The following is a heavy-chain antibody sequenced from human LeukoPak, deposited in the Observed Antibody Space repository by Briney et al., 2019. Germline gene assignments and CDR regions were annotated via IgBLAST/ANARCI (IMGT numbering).Heavy chain of an antibody. V-gene: IGHV4-4*07. D-gene: IGHD3/OR15-3a*01. CDR2: IYSSGST. Sequence: PSETLSLTCSVSGGSINNYYWSWIRQPAGKGLKWIGRIYSSGSTNSNPSLKSRVTMSVDTSKNQFSLKLSSVTAADTAVYFCARGYGLGSPYYFDYWGQGTLVTVSS. CDR1: GGSINNYY. J-gene: IGHJ4*02. CDR3: ARGYGLGSPYYFDY.